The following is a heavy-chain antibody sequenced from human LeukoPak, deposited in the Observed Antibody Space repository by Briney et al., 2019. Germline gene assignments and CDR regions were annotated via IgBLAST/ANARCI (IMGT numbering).Heavy chain of an antibody. CDR1: GGSFSGYY. V-gene: IGHV4-34*01. D-gene: IGHD2-21*02. J-gene: IGHJ4*02. CDR3: ARRGAYCGGDCYYDY. Sequence: SETLSLTCAVYGGSFSGYYWSWIRQPPGKGLEWIGEINHSGSTNYNPSLKSRVTISVDTSKNQFSLKLSSVTAADTAVYYYARRGAYCGGDCYYDYWGQGTLVTVSS. CDR2: INHSGST.